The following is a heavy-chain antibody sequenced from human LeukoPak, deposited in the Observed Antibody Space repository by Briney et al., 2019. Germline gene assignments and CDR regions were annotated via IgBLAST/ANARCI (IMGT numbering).Heavy chain of an antibody. Sequence: GGSLRLSYAASGFTFSSYAMSWVRQAPGKGLEWVSAISGSGGSTYYADSVKGRFTISRDNSKNTLYLQMNSLRAEDTAVYYCAKDRVPYYDSSGYYSYWGQGTLVTVSS. D-gene: IGHD3-22*01. V-gene: IGHV3-23*01. CDR3: AKDRVPYYDSSGYYSY. CDR1: GFTFSSYA. CDR2: ISGSGGST. J-gene: IGHJ4*02.